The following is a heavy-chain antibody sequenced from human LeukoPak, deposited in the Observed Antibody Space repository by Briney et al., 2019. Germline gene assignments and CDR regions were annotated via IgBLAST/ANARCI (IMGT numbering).Heavy chain of an antibody. CDR2: IYYSGST. CDR1: GGSISSYY. CDR3: ARDCSLFFHAFDI. J-gene: IGHJ3*02. D-gene: IGHD3-3*01. V-gene: IGHV4-59*01. Sequence: SETLSLTCTVSGGSISSYYWSWIRQPPGKGLEWIGYIYYSGSTNYNPSLKSRVTISVGTSKNQFSLKLSSVTAADTAVYYCARDCSLFFHAFDIWGQGTMVTVSS.